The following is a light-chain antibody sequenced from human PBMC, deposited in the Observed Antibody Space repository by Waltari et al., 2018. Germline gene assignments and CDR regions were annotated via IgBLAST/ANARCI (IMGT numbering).Light chain of an antibody. Sequence: QAALTQPPSESGSPGQSVTISCTGPRSDIGGYNYVSWYQQHPGKAPKLIIYEVTERPSGVPDRFSGSKSGNTASLTVSGLRTEDEADYYCTSYSGSDTVVFGGGTKLTVL. J-gene: IGLJ2*01. CDR2: EVT. CDR3: TSYSGSDTVV. CDR1: RSDIGGYNY. V-gene: IGLV2-8*01.